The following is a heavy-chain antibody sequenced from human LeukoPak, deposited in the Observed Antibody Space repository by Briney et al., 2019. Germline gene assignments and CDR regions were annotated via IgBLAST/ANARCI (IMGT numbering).Heavy chain of an antibody. V-gene: IGHV3-23*01. J-gene: IGHJ4*02. CDR1: GFTFSSYA. D-gene: IGHD3-10*01. CDR2: ISGSGGST. Sequence: GGSLRLSCAASGFTFSSYAMSWVRQAPGKGLEWVSAISGSGGSTYYADSVKGRFTISRDNSKNTLYLQMNSLRAEDTAVYYCAKASEYYGSGSYPIGGFYWGQGTLVTVSS. CDR3: AKASEYYGSGSYPIGGFY.